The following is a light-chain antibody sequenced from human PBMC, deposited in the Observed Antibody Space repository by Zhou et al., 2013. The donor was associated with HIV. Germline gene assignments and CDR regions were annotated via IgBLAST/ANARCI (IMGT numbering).Light chain of an antibody. CDR3: QQSYSVPWT. CDR2: GAS. Sequence: DIQLTQSPSSLSASVGDRVTIACRASQTISTFLNWYQKKPGKAPELLIYGASNLQSGVPSRFSGSGSGAEFTLTISSLQPADFATYYCQQSYSVPWTFGQGTKVE. V-gene: IGKV1-39*01. CDR1: QTISTF. J-gene: IGKJ1*01.